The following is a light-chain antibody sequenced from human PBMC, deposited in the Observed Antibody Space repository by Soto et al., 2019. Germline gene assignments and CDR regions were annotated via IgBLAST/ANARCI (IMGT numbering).Light chain of an antibody. Sequence: EIVLTQSPATLSLSPGERATLSCRASQSVSSSLAWYQQKPGQAPRLLIYGASNGAAGIPARFGGTGSGTDFTLTISSLEPDDFAVYYCQQRYNWPLTFGGGTKVDI. CDR1: QSVSSS. CDR2: GAS. CDR3: QQRYNWPLT. V-gene: IGKV3-11*01. J-gene: IGKJ4*01.